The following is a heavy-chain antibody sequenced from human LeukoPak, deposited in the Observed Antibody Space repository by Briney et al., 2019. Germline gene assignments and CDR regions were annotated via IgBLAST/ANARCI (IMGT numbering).Heavy chain of an antibody. CDR1: GYTFTGYY. Sequence: ASVKVSCKASGYTFTGYYIHWLRQAPGQGLEWMGWISPKSGVTNSAQKFQGRVTMTRDTSVSTAYMELSSPRSDDTAVYYCARTARVPGYWGQGTLVTVSS. J-gene: IGHJ4*02. CDR2: ISPKSGVT. V-gene: IGHV1-2*02. D-gene: IGHD2-2*01. CDR3: ARTARVPGY.